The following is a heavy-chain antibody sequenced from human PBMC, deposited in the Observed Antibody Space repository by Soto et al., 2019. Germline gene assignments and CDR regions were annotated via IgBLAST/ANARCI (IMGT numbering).Heavy chain of an antibody. J-gene: IGHJ4*02. CDR3: ARDLAAAAY. CDR2: INPLPTSGST. D-gene: IGHD6-13*01. Sequence: ASVKVSCKASGGTFSSYAIRWVRQAPGQGLEWMAIINPLPTSGSTNYAQKFQGRVTVTRDTSTSTVYLELSSLRSDDTAVYYCARDLAAAAYWGQGTLVTVSS. CDR1: GGTFSSYA. V-gene: IGHV1-46*01.